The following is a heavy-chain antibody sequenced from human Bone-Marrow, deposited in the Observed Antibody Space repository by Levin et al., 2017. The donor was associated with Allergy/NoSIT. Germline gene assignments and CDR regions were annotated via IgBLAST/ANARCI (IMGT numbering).Heavy chain of an antibody. CDR2: ITWNSRRI. CDR3: AKSKWELSSLDRFDV. J-gene: IGHJ3*01. CDR1: GFTFDDYA. D-gene: IGHD4-23*01. Sequence: PGGSLRLSCTTAGFTFDDYALHWVRQAPGKGLEWLAGITWNSRRIDYAESVRGRFTISRDNAKNSLYLQMDSLRSEDTALYFCAKSKWELSSLDRFDVWGQGTMVTVSS. V-gene: IGHV3-9*01.